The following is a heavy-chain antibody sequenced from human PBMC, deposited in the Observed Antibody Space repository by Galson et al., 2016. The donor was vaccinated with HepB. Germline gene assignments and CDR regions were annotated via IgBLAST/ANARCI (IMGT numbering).Heavy chain of an antibody. CDR2: ISNDGSNK. CDR1: GFIFRSYA. CDR3: ARLIASPWNDYYYYGMDV. V-gene: IGHV3-30-3*01. J-gene: IGHJ6*04. Sequence: SLRLSCADSGFIFRSYAMNWVRQAPGKGLEWLAVISNDGSNKYYADSVKGRFTISRDHSKNTLYLQMNSLRAEDTAVYYCARLIASPWNDYYYYGMDVWGKGTTVTVSS. D-gene: IGHD3-16*01.